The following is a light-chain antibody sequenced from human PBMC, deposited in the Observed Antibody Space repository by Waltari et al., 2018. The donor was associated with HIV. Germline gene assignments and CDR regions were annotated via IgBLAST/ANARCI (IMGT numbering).Light chain of an antibody. Sequence: DIQMTQSPSSLSASLGDRIIITCRASQTISTYVNWYQQKAGRAPNLLLYAASTLQSGVPSRFSGSGSGTDFILTINSLKAEDFATYYCQQGYGRPTVGPGTRVDV. CDR1: QTISTY. V-gene: IGKV1-39*01. CDR3: QQGYGRPT. J-gene: IGKJ3*01. CDR2: AAS.